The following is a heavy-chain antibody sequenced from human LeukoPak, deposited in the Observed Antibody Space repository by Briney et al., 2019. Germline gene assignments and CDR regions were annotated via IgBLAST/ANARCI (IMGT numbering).Heavy chain of an antibody. CDR2: VNHSGST. CDR3: AREGGGSYPFYMDV. Sequence: SETLSLTCAVYGGSFSGYSWTWIRQPPGKGLEWIGEVNHSGSTNYNPSLKSRVTISVDTSKNQFSLKLSSVTAADTAVYYCAREGGGSYPFYMDVWGKGTTVTVSS. D-gene: IGHD2-15*01. J-gene: IGHJ6*03. V-gene: IGHV4-34*01. CDR1: GGSFSGYS.